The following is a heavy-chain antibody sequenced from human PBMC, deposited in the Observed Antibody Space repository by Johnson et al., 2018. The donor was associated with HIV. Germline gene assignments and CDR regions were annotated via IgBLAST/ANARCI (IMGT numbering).Heavy chain of an antibody. Sequence: QVQLVESGGGLVKPGGSLRLSCAASGFTFSDYYMSWIRQAPGKGLEWVSYISSSGSTIYYADSVKGRFTISRDNAKNSLYLQLNSLRAEDTSLYYCARDRLSSSSYNDAFDIWGQGTMVTVSS. CDR2: ISSSGSTI. D-gene: IGHD2-2*02. J-gene: IGHJ3*02. CDR1: GFTFSDYY. V-gene: IGHV3-11*04. CDR3: ARDRLSSSSYNDAFDI.